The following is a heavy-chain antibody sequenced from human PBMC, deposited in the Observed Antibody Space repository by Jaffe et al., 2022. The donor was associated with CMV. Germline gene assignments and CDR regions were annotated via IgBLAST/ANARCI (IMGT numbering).Heavy chain of an antibody. V-gene: IGHV3-30*18. CDR3: AKEKYSDDYGDQNWYFDL. CDR2: ISYDGSNK. D-gene: IGHD4-17*01. CDR1: GFTFSSYG. J-gene: IGHJ2*01. Sequence: QVQLVESGGGVVQPGRSLRLSCAASGFTFSSYGMHWVRQAPGKGLEWVAVISYDGSNKYYADSVKGRFTISRDNSKNTLYLQMNSLRAEDTAVYYCAKEKYSDDYGDQNWYFDLWGRGTLVTVSS.